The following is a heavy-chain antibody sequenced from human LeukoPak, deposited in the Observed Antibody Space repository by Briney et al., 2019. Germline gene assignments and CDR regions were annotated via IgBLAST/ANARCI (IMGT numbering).Heavy chain of an antibody. CDR2: ISAYNGNT. V-gene: IGHV1-18*01. CDR1: GYTFTSYD. CDR3: AGGLSYFDWLSIYYFDY. J-gene: IGHJ4*02. Sequence: GASVKVSCKASGYTFTSYDINWVRQATGQGLEWMGWISAYNGNTNYAQKLQGRVTMTTDTSTSTAYMELRSLRSDDTAVYYSAGGLSYFDWLSIYYFDYWGQGTLVTVSS. D-gene: IGHD3-9*01.